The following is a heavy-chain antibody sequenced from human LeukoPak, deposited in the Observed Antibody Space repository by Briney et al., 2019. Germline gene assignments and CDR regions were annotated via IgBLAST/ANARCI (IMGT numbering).Heavy chain of an antibody. D-gene: IGHD2-2*01. CDR3: AKDRGGYCSSTSCQDY. Sequence: ASVKVSCKASGYTFTSYGISWVRQAPGQGLEWMGWISTYNGNTKYAQKLQGRVTMTTDTSTSTAYMELRSLRSDDTAVYYCAKDRGGYCSSTSCQDYWGQGTLVTVSS. J-gene: IGHJ4*02. CDR2: ISTYNGNT. V-gene: IGHV1-18*01. CDR1: GYTFTSYG.